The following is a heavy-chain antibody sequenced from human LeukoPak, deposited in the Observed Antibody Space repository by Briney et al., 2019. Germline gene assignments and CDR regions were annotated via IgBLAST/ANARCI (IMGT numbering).Heavy chain of an antibody. CDR1: GASISSGNKY. CDR2: ISNSGTA. D-gene: IGHD1-26*01. CDR3: AARRGSLDY. Sequence: KASETLSLTCTVSGASISSGNKYWNWIRQFPGRGLEWIGYISNSGTAYYNPSLKSRVTISVDTSKNQFSLKLSSVTAADTAVYYCAARRGSLDYWGQGTLVTVSS. J-gene: IGHJ4*02. V-gene: IGHV4-30-4*08.